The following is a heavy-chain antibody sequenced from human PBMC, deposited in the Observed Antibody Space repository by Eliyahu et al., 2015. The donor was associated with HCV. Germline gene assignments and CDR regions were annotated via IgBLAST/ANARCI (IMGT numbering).Heavy chain of an antibody. D-gene: IGHD1-26*01. J-gene: IGHJ4*02. CDR3: AKNVGSTPPSDH. CDR2: VSYDGTIT. CDR1: GFSFXNFX. V-gene: IGHV3-30*18. Sequence: QVQLVESGGGVVQPGRSLRLSCAASGFSFXNFXMHWVRQAXGEGLEWLAVVSYDGTITYYADSVKGRFSISRDNSKSTLYLQMNSLRADDTAVYYCAKNVGSTPPSDHWGQGTLVTVSS.